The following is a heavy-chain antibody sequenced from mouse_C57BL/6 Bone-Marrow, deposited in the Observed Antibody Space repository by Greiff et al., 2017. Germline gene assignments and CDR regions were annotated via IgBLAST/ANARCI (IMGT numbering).Heavy chain of an antibody. CDR1: GYTFTSYG. Sequence: QVQLQQSGAELARPGASVKLSCKASGYTFTSYGISWVKQRTGQGLEWIGEIYPRSGNTYYNEKFKGKATLTAYKSSSTAYMELRSLTSEDSAVYFCARGWFLCAYWGQGTLVTVSA. D-gene: IGHD2-3*01. CDR2: IYPRSGNT. V-gene: IGHV1-81*01. J-gene: IGHJ3*01. CDR3: ARGWFLCAY.